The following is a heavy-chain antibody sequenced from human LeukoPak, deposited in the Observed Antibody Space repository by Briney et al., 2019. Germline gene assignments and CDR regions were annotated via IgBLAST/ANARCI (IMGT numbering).Heavy chain of an antibody. V-gene: IGHV3-7*01. CDR2: INQDGSGK. Sequence: GGSLRLSCAASGFIFSTYWMTWVRLAPGKGLEWVANINQDGSGKYYVDSVKGRFTISRDNAKNSLYLQMNSLRAEDTAVYYCARDFSLTRLERPFDSWGQGTLVTVSS. CDR3: ARDFSLTRLERPFDS. CDR1: GFIFSTYW. D-gene: IGHD1-1*01. J-gene: IGHJ4*02.